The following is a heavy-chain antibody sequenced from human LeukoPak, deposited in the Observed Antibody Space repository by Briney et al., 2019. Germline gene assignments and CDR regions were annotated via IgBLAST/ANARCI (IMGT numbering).Heavy chain of an antibody. CDR2: IRSKAYGGTT. V-gene: IGHV3-49*04. CDR1: GGSISSYY. CDR3: TRVSLVAASVFFDY. Sequence: LSLTCTVSGGSISSYYWSWVRQAPGKGLEWVSFIRSKAYGGTTEYAASVKGRFTISRDDSKSIAYLQMNSLKTEDTAVYYCTRVSLVAASVFFDYWGQGTLVTVSS. J-gene: IGHJ4*02. D-gene: IGHD2-15*01.